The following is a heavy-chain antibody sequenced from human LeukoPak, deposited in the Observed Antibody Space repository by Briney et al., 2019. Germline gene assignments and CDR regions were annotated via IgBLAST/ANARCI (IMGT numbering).Heavy chain of an antibody. CDR2: MNPNSGNT. CDR3: ARPRYCSSTSCYTAFDI. J-gene: IGHJ3*02. CDR1: GYTFTSYD. V-gene: IGHV1-8*03. Sequence: ASVKVSCKASGYTFTSYDINWVRQATGQGLEWMGWMNPNSGNTGYAQKFQGRVTITRNTSISTAYMELSSLRSEDTAVYYCARPRYCSSTSCYTAFDIWGQGTMVTVSS. D-gene: IGHD2-2*02.